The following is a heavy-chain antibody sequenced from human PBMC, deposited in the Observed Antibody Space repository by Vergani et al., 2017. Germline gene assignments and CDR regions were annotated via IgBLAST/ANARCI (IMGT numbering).Heavy chain of an antibody. J-gene: IGHJ4*02. V-gene: IGHV1-69*02. CDR1: GGTFSSYT. CDR2: IIPILGIA. Sequence: QVQLVQSGAEVKKPGSSVKVSCKASGGTFSSYTISWVRQAPGQGLEWMGRIIPILGIANYAQKFQGRVTITADKSTSTAYMELSSLRSEDTAVYYCARDRPRGYGGDDSTYYCDYWGQGTLVTVSS. D-gene: IGHD5-12*01. CDR3: ARDRPRGYGGDDSTYYCDY.